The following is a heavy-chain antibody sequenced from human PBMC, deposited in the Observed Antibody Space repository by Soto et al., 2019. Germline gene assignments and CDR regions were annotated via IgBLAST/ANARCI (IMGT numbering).Heavy chain of an antibody. CDR1: GFTFDDFG. D-gene: IGHD1-26*01. J-gene: IGHJ4*02. CDR2: ISWDGGRI. Sequence: GGSLRLSCAASGFTFDDFGMNWVRQAPGKGPEWVSRISWDGGRIDYADSVKGRFTISRDNAKNALYLQMNSLRPEDTALYYCAKIGSTYLYYFDSWGQGTLVTVSS. CDR3: AKIGSTYLYYFDS. V-gene: IGHV3-9*01.